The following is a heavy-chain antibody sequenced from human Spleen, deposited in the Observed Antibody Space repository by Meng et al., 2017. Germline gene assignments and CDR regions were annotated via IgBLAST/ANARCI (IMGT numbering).Heavy chain of an antibody. V-gene: IGHV1-2*06. D-gene: IGHD6-25*01. CDR3: ARDEDISAAGKLFGDY. CDR1: GYNFPDYY. CDR2: INPKSGDT. Sequence: VQLVQVGVEGKKPGASVKVSCKPSGYNFPDYYIHWVRRAPGQWLEWMGRINPKSGDTHYAQKFQARVTMTGDTSISTAYMELGGLRSDDTAMYYCARDEDISAAGKLFGDYWGQGTLVTVSS. J-gene: IGHJ4*02.